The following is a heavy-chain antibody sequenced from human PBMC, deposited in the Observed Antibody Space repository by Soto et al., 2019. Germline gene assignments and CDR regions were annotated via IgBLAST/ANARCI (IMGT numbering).Heavy chain of an antibody. CDR1: GGSVSSGSYY. V-gene: IGHV4-61*01. CDR3: AKIQDGAGLDY. CDR2: IYYSGST. Sequence: SETLSLTCTVSGGSVSSGSYYWSWIRQPPGKGLECVGYIYYSGSTNYNPSLKSRVTISVDTSKNQFSLKLSSVTAADTAVYYCAKIQDGAGLDYWGQGILVTVSS. D-gene: IGHD1-26*01. J-gene: IGHJ4*02.